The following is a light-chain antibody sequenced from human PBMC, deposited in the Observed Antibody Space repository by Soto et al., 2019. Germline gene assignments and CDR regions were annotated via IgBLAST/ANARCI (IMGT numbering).Light chain of an antibody. V-gene: IGKV1-39*01. CDR2: ATS. J-gene: IGKJ1*01. Sequence: IQLTQSPSSLYASIGDRVTISCRASQSIGIYLNWYQQKPGKAPNLLIYATSNLQSGVPSRFSGSGSGTDFTLTISSLQPDDFATYYCQQSYTAPWTFGQGTKVDIK. CDR3: QQSYTAPWT. CDR1: QSIGIY.